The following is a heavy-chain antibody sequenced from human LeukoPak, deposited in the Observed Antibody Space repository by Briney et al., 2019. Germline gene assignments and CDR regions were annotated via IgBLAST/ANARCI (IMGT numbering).Heavy chain of an antibody. J-gene: IGHJ4*02. Sequence: ASVTVSCKASGYTFTNYEISWVRQAPGQGLEWMGWINPHNGNTNYAQRLQGRVTMTTDTSTSTAYMELRSLRSDDTAVYYCARDRTVAATEQLFDYWGQGTLVAVSS. V-gene: IGHV1-18*04. CDR3: ARDRTVAATEQLFDY. CDR2: INPHNGNT. CDR1: GYTFTNYE. D-gene: IGHD2-15*01.